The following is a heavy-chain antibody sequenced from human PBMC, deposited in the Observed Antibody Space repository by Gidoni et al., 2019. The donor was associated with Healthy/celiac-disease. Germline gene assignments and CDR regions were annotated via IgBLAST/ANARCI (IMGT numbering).Heavy chain of an antibody. J-gene: IGHJ5*02. CDR2: IIPILGTA. CDR3: ARRPRGVYWFDP. CDR1: GGTFSSYA. Sequence: QVQRVQSGAEVKKPGSSVKVSGKASGGTFSSYAISWVRQAPGQGLEWMGGIIPILGTANYAQKFQGRVTITADDSTRTAYMELSSLRSEDTAVYYCARRPRGVYWFDPWGQGTLVTVSS. D-gene: IGHD2-8*01. V-gene: IGHV1-69*01.